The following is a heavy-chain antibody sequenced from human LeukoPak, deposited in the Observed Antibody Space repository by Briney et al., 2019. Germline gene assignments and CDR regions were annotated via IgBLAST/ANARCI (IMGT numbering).Heavy chain of an antibody. J-gene: IGHJ6*03. D-gene: IGHD6-6*01. Sequence: SETLSLTCAVYGGSFSGYYWSWIRQPPGKGLEWIGEINHSGSTNYNPSLKSRVTISVDTSKNQFSLKLSSVTAADTAVYYCARRAEYSSPFYYYYYMDVWGKGTTVTVSS. CDR3: ARRAEYSSPFYYYYYMDV. V-gene: IGHV4-34*01. CDR1: GGSFSGYY. CDR2: INHSGST.